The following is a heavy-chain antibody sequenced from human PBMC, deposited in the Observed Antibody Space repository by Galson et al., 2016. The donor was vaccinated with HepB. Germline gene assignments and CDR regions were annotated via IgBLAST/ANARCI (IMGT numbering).Heavy chain of an antibody. J-gene: IGHJ6*02. CDR1: GDSVTNDDTT. CDR2: TYYRSQWFN. CDR3: TRGYMHTGMNV. V-gene: IGHV6-1*01. D-gene: IGHD5-18*01. Sequence: CAISGDSVTNDDTTWNWIRQSPSRGLEWLGRTYYRSQWFNEYAVSVKSRITINSDTSRNQFSLQLDSVTPDDTAAYFCTRGYMHTGMNVWGQGTTVTVSS.